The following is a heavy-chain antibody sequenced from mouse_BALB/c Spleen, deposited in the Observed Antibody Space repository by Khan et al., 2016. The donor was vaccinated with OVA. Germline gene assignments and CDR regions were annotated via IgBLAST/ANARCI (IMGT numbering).Heavy chain of an antibody. CDR3: ARAYYRYDGYYAMDY. CDR1: GFSLSRYN. V-gene: IGHV2-6-4*01. D-gene: IGHD2-14*01. Sequence: QMQLEESGPGLVAPSQSLSSTCTVSGFSLSRYNIHWVRQPPGKGQEWLGVIWGGGGTDYNSTLKSRLSISKDNSKSQVFLKMNSLQTDDTAMYYCARAYYRYDGYYAMDYWGQGTSVTVS. CDR2: IWGGGGT. J-gene: IGHJ4*01.